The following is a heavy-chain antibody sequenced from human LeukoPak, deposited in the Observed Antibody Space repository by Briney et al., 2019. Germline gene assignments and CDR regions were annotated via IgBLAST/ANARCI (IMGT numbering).Heavy chain of an antibody. CDR2: ISAYNGNT. CDR1: GYTFTSYG. V-gene: IGHV1-18*01. Sequence: ASVKVSCKASGYTFTSYGISWVRQAPGQGLEWMGWISAYNGNTNYAQKLQGRVTMTTDTSTSTAYMELRSLRSDDTAVYYCAKTSLGCDYFASGCDFDYWGQGTLVTVSS. D-gene: IGHD3-16*01. CDR3: AKTSLGCDYFASGCDFDY. J-gene: IGHJ4*02.